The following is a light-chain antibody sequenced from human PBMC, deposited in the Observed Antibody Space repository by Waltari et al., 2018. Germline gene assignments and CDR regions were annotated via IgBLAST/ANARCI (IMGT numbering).Light chain of an antibody. CDR3: QQRRDWPLT. V-gene: IGKV3-11*01. Sequence: DIVLTQSPAILSLSPGERASLSFRASQSVTNSLAWYQQKPGQAPRLLIYDTSNRATGIPARFSGSGFGTDFTLTISSLEPEDFAVYYCQQRRDWPLTFGGGTKVEIK. J-gene: IGKJ4*01. CDR1: QSVTNS. CDR2: DTS.